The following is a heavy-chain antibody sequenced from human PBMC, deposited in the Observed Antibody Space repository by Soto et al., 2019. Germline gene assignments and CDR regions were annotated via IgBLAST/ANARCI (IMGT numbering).Heavy chain of an antibody. CDR2: INPNSGGT. CDR3: AREIAVAGTFYYGMDV. V-gene: IGHV1-2*04. Sequence: GASVKVSCKASGYTFTGYYMHWGRQAPGQGLEWMGWINPNSGGTNYAQKFQGWVTMTRDTSISTAYMELSRLRSDDTAVYYCAREIAVAGTFYYGMDVWGQGTTVTVSS. CDR1: GYTFTGYY. D-gene: IGHD6-19*01. J-gene: IGHJ6*02.